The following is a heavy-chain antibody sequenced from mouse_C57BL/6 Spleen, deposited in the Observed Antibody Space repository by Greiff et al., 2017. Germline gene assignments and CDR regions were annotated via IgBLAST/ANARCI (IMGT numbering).Heavy chain of an antibody. CDR2: IYPVSGET. Sequence: QVQLKQSGAELASPGASVTLSCKASGYTFTDHIMNWVKKRPGQGLEWIGRIYPVSGETNYNQKFMGKATFSVDRSSSTVYMVLNSLTSEDPAFDYCGREDSMVPDYAMDYWGQGTSVTVSS. J-gene: IGHJ4*01. CDR3: GREDSMVPDYAMDY. D-gene: IGHD1-1*02. CDR1: GYTFTDHI. V-gene: IGHV1-11*01.